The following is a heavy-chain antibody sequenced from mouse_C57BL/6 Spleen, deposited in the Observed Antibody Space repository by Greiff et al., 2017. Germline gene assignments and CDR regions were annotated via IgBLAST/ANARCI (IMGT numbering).Heavy chain of an antibody. D-gene: IGHD4-1*01. J-gene: IGHJ4*01. CDR2: INPNNGTT. CDR1: GYSFTDYN. V-gene: IGHV1-39*01. CDR3: ERGTDYYAMDY. Sequence: VQLQQSGPELVKPGASVKISCKASGYSFTDYNMNWVKQSNGKSLEWIGEINPNNGTTSYNEKFKGKATLTVDKSSSTAYMQLNCRTSEDSAVYYCERGTDYYAMDYWGQGTSVTVSS.